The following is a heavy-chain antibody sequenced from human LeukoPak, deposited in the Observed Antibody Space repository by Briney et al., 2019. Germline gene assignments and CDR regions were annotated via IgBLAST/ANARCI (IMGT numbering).Heavy chain of an antibody. Sequence: PSETLSLTCTVSGGSISSGGYYWSWIRQHPGKGLEWIGYIYYSGSTYYNPSLKSRVTISVDTSKNQFSLKLSSVTAADTAVYYCAREIRPNYYDSSGYLPYWYFDLWGRGTLVTVSS. CDR1: GGSISSGGYY. J-gene: IGHJ2*01. V-gene: IGHV4-31*03. CDR3: AREIRPNYYDSSGYLPYWYFDL. CDR2: IYYSGST. D-gene: IGHD3-22*01.